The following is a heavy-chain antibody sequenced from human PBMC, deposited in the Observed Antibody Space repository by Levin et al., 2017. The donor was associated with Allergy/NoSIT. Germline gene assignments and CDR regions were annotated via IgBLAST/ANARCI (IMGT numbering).Heavy chain of an antibody. Sequence: HPGGSLRLSCAASGFTFSTYGMYWVRQAPGKGLEWVALISYDGNYKYYADSVKGRFTISRDNSKSTFYLQMNSLRAEDTAIYYCAKGGDFDLWGQGTLVTVSS. CDR1: GFTFSTYG. V-gene: IGHV3-30*18. CDR3: AKGGDFDL. J-gene: IGHJ4*02. CDR2: ISYDGNYK. D-gene: IGHD2-21*01.